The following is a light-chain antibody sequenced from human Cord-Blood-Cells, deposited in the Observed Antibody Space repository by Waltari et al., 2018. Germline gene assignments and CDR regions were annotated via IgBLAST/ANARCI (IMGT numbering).Light chain of an antibody. J-gene: IGKJ2*01. V-gene: IGKV1-5*03. CDR3: QQYNSYST. CDR1: PSISSW. Sequence: DIQMTQSPSTLSASVGDRVTLTHRASPSISSWFAWYQQKPGKAPKLLIYKASSLESGVPSRFSGSGSGTEFTLTISSLQPDDFATYYCQQYNSYSTFGQGTKLEIK. CDR2: KAS.